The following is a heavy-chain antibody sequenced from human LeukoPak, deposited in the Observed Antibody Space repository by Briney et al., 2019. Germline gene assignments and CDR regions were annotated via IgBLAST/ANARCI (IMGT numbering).Heavy chain of an antibody. V-gene: IGHV1-2*06. CDR3: ARDPNSSGWKTLFDY. D-gene: IGHD6-19*01. Sequence: ASVKVSCTASGYTFTGYYIHWVRQAPGQGLEWLGRINPHSGGTNSAQKFQGRVTMTRDTSISTAYMELNRLRSDDTAVYYCARDPNSSGWKTLFDYWGQGTLVTVSS. J-gene: IGHJ4*02. CDR1: GYTFTGYY. CDR2: INPHSGGT.